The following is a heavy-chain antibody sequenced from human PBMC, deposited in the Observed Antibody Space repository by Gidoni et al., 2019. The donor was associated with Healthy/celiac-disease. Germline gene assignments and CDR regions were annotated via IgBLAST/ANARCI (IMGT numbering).Heavy chain of an antibody. CDR2: IYYSGST. D-gene: IGHD4-17*01. CDR3: ARGLSTVVTPHDAFDI. Sequence: QVQLQESGPGLVKPSQTLSLTCTVSGGSISSGGYYWSWIRQHPGKGLEWIGYIYYSGSTYYNPSLKSRVTISVDTSKNQFSLKLSSVTAADTAVYYCARGLSTVVTPHDAFDIWGQGTMVTVSS. CDR1: GGSISSGGYY. J-gene: IGHJ3*02. V-gene: IGHV4-31*03.